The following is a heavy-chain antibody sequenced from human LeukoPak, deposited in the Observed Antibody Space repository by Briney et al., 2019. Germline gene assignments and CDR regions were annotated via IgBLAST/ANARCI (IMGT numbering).Heavy chain of an antibody. CDR3: ARADYYDSSGYYAPDY. CDR1: GFTFSGSY. CDR2: IYSGGST. D-gene: IGHD3-22*01. Sequence: PGGSLTLSCAASGFTFSGSYMSWVRQAPGKGLEWVSVIYSGGSTYYADSVKGRFTISRDNSKNTLYLQMNSLRAEDTAVYYCARADYYDSSGYYAPDYWGQGTLVTVSS. J-gene: IGHJ4*02. V-gene: IGHV3-53*01.